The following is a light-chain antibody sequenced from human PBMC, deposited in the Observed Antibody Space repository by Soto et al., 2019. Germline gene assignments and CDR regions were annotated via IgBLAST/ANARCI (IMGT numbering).Light chain of an antibody. V-gene: IGLV2-14*01. Sequence: QSALTQPASVSGSPGQSITISCTGTSSDVGGYNYVSWYQQHPGKAPKLMIYEVSNRPSGVSNRFSGSKSGNTASLTISWLHAEDEADYYCSSYTSSSTPWVFGGGTKLTVL. CDR3: SSYTSSSTPWV. CDR2: EVS. CDR1: SSDVGGYNY. J-gene: IGLJ3*02.